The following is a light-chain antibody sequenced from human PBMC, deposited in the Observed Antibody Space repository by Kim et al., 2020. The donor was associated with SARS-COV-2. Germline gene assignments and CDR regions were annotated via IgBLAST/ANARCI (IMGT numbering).Light chain of an antibody. V-gene: IGLV1-40*01. CDR3: QSYDSSLSGVV. CDR2: GNN. CDR1: SAYIVGGYF. Sequence: GATICSGGSAYIVGGYFVHWYHQLPGTAPKLLISGNNNRPSGVPDRFSGSKSGTSASLAITGLQAEDEADYYCQSYDSSLSGVVFGGGTQLTVL. J-gene: IGLJ2*01.